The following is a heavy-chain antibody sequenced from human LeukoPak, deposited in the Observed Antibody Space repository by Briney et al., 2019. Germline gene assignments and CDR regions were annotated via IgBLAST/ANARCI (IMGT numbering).Heavy chain of an antibody. Sequence: GGSLRLSCAASGFTFDDYGMSWVRQAPGKGLEWVSGINWNGGSTGYADSVKGRFTISRDNAKNSLYLQMNGLRAEDTALYYCARGHVVGASYRIGPFYYFDYWGQGTLVTVSS. CDR2: INWNGGST. CDR1: GFTFDDYG. CDR3: ARGHVVGASYRIGPFYYFDY. J-gene: IGHJ4*02. V-gene: IGHV3-20*04. D-gene: IGHD1-26*01.